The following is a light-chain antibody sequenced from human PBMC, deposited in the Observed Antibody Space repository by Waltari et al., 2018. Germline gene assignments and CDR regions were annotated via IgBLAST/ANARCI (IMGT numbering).Light chain of an antibody. V-gene: IGKV3-15*01. CDR3: QQYAREYT. J-gene: IGKJ2*01. CDR2: GAS. Sequence: EIVMTQSPATLSVSPGARATLSCRASQSVSSNLAWYQQKPGQAPRLLIYGASTRATGIPARFSGSGSGTEFTLTISSLQSEDFAVYYCQQYAREYTFGQGTKLEIK. CDR1: QSVSSN.